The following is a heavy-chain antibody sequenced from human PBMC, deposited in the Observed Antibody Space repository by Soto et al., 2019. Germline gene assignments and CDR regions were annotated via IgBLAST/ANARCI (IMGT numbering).Heavy chain of an antibody. D-gene: IGHD1-26*01. CDR2: INDDGNEK. CDR1: DFAFAAHW. V-gene: IGHV3-7*01. J-gene: IGHJ6*04. CDR3: VRDRRRTGVHPWGRSGRMDV. Sequence: EVQLVESGGGLVQPGGSLRLSCAAYDFAFAAHWMIWVRQAPGKGLEWVANINDDGNEKYLVDSVKGRFTISRDNAKNLMYLQMNSLRDEDTAVYYCVRDRRRTGVHPWGRSGRMDVWGKGTTVTVSS.